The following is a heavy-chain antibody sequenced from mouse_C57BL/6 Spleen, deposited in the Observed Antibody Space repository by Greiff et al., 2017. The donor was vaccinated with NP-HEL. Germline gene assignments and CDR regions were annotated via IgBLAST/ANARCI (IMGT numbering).Heavy chain of an antibody. CDR2: IYPGSGNT. CDR1: GYTFTDYY. D-gene: IGHD1-1*01. Sequence: VQLVESGAELVRPGASVKLSCKASGYTFTDYYINWVKQRPGQGLEWIARIYPGSGNTYYNEKFKGKATLTAEKSSSTAYMQLSSLTSEDSAVYFCARSGSREYFDYWGQGTTLTVSS. V-gene: IGHV1-76*01. CDR3: ARSGSREYFDY. J-gene: IGHJ2*01.